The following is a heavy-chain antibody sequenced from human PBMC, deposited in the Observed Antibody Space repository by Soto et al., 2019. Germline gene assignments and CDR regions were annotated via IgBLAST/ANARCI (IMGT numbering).Heavy chain of an antibody. CDR2: IIPIFRTP. CDR1: GDTFDTFA. D-gene: IGHD1-1*01. J-gene: IGHJ6*02. V-gene: IGHV1-69*12. Sequence: QVQLVQSGAEVLKPGSSVKLSCKTSGDTFDTFAISWVRQAPGQGLEWMGGIIPIFRTPDYTQKFQGRVPITADVSTSTAYMELSSLRSEDTAVYYCASDKGRGQLGGNYYYAWDVWGQGTTVTVSS. CDR3: ASDKGRGQLGGNYYYAWDV.